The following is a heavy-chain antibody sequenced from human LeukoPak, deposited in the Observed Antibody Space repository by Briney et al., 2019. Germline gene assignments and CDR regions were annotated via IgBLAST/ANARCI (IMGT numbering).Heavy chain of an antibody. CDR1: GGSISSSSYY. CDR2: IYYSGST. CDR3: ARQGYCSGSSCPRNAEYFQH. V-gene: IGHV4-39*01. Sequence: PSETLSLTCTVSGGSISSSSYYWGWIRQPPGKGLEWIGGIYYSGSTCYNPSLKSRVTISVDTSKNQFSLKLSSVTAADTAVYYCARQGYCSGSSCPRNAEYFQHWGQGTLVTVSS. J-gene: IGHJ1*01. D-gene: IGHD2-15*01.